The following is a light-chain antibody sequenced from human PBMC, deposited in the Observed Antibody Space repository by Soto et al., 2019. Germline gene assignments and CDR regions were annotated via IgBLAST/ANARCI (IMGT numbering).Light chain of an antibody. V-gene: IGKV1-5*03. Sequence: DIQMTQSPSTLSASVGDRITITCRASQSISDWLAWYQQKPGKAPSLLIYKTSNLESGVPSRFSGSGSGTDFTLTISCLQSEDFATYYCQQYYSYPLTFGGGTKVDIK. J-gene: IGKJ4*01. CDR3: QQYYSYPLT. CDR1: QSISDW. CDR2: KTS.